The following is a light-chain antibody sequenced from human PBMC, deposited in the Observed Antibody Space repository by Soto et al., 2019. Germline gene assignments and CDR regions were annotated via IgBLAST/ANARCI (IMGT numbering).Light chain of an antibody. Sequence: LTQSLDTLSLSPGERATLSCRASKSVSSDYLVWYQQKPGQAPRLLIYGASRRATGIPDRFSGSGSGTDFILTISRLEPEDFAVYYCQHYDNTPPSVTFGPGTKVDI. CDR2: GAS. J-gene: IGKJ3*01. V-gene: IGKV3-20*01. CDR1: KSVSSDY. CDR3: QHYDNTPPSVT.